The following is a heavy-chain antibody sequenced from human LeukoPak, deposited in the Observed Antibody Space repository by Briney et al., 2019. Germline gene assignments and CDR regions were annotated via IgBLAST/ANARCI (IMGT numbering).Heavy chain of an antibody. J-gene: IGHJ5*02. Sequence: SETLSLTCTVSGGSISSYYWSWIRQPAGKGLEWIGRIYTSGSTNYNPSLKSRVTMSVDTSKNQFSLELSSVTAADTAVYYCARAWDCSGGSCYSDWFDPWGQGTLVTVSS. V-gene: IGHV4-4*07. CDR2: IYTSGST. CDR1: GGSISSYY. D-gene: IGHD2-15*01. CDR3: ARAWDCSGGSCYSDWFDP.